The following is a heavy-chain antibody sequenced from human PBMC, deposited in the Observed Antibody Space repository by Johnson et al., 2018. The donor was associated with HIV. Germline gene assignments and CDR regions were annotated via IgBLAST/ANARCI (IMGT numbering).Heavy chain of an antibody. Sequence: VQLMESGGGLVQPGGSRKLSCAASGFTFSGSAMHWVRQASGKGLEWVGRIRSKANSYATTYAASVKGRFTISRDDSKNTAYLQLNSLKTEDTAVYYCTRRRDLDAFDIWGQGTMVTVSS. CDR2: IRSKANSYAT. J-gene: IGHJ3*02. V-gene: IGHV3-73*01. CDR3: TRRRDLDAFDI. CDR1: GFTFSGSA.